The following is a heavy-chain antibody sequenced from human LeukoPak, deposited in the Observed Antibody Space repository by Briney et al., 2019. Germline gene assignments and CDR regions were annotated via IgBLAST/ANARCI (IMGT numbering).Heavy chain of an antibody. Sequence: PSETLSLTCSVSGGSISTYYWSWIRQPPGKGLECIGYIFYSGSTNYNPSLKSRVTISVDTSKNQFSLKLSSVTAADTAIYFCARGFCSGATCYRTFFDYWGQGTLVTVSS. CDR3: ARGFCSGATCYRTFFDY. CDR1: GGSISTYY. V-gene: IGHV4-59*01. D-gene: IGHD2-15*01. J-gene: IGHJ4*02. CDR2: IFYSGST.